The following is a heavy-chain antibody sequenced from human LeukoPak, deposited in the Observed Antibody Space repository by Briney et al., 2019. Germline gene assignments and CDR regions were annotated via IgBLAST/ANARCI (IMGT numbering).Heavy chain of an antibody. CDR2: IYYSGST. CDR1: GGSIRGYY. D-gene: IGHD5-12*01. CDR3: ASANSGYDPYYYYYYMDV. J-gene: IGHJ6*03. Sequence: SSETLSLTCNVSGGSIRGYYWSWIRQPPGKGLEWIGYIYYSGSTNYNPSLKSRVTMSVDTSKNQFSLKVSSVTAADTAVYYCASANSGYDPYYYYYYMDVWGKGTTVAVSS. V-gene: IGHV4-59*01.